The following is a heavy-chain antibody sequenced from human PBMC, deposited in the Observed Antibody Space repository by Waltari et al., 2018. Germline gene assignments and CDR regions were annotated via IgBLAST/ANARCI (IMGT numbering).Heavy chain of an antibody. CDR2: ISSDASDT. CDR1: GFTFSTYW. D-gene: IGHD1-1*01. Sequence: EEQLVESGGGLVQPGDSLRLSCAASGFTFSTYWMNWVRQDPGKGPLWVSRISSDASDTAYADSVKGRFTISRDNAKNTLYLQMNRLRAEDTAVYYCARVARRTYRSPVPGRHYYYGMDVWGQGTTVTVSS. V-gene: IGHV3-74*03. CDR3: ARVARRTYRSPVPGRHYYYGMDV. J-gene: IGHJ6*02.